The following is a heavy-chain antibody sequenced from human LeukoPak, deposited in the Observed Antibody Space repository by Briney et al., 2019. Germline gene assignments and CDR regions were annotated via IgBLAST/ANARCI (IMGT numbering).Heavy chain of an antibody. J-gene: IGHJ4*02. CDR1: GYTFTSYC. CDR2: INPSGGST. D-gene: IGHD6-13*01. Sequence: ASVKVPCKASGYTFTSYCMHWVRQAPGQGLEWMGIINPSGGSTSYAQKFQGRVTMTRDTSTSTVYMELSSLRSEDTAVYYCARDGRRIAAAANHFDYWGQGTLVTVSS. CDR3: ARDGRRIAAAANHFDY. V-gene: IGHV1-46*01.